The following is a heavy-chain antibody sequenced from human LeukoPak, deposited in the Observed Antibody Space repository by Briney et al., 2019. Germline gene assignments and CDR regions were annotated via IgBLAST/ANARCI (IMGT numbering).Heavy chain of an antibody. CDR3: ARHPYDSWSGPVPDDY. V-gene: IGHV4-39*07. CDR2: IYYSGST. Sequence: SETLSLTCTVSGGSISSSSYYWGWIRQPPGKGLEWIGSIYYSGSTYYNPSLKSRVTISVDTSKNQFSLKLSSVTAADTAVYYCARHPYDSWSGPVPDDYWGQGTLVTVSS. CDR1: GGSISSSSYY. J-gene: IGHJ4*02. D-gene: IGHD3-3*01.